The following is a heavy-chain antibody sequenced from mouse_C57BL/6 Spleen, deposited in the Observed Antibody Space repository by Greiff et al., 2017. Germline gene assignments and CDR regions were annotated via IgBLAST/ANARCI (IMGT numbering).Heavy chain of an antibody. V-gene: IGHV3-6*01. Sequence: EVQLQQSGPGLVKPSQSLSLTCSVTGYSITSGYYWNWIRQFPGNKLEWMGYISYDGSNNYNPSLKNRISITRDTSKNQFFLKLNSVTTEDTATYYCARVMGRRDYWGQGTTLTVSS. CDR1: GYSITSGYY. D-gene: IGHD4-1*01. CDR2: ISYDGSN. J-gene: IGHJ2*01. CDR3: ARVMGRRDY.